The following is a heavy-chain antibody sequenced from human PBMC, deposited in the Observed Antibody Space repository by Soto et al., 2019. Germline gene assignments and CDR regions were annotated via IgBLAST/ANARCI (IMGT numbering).Heavy chain of an antibody. CDR2: ISSSSSYT. CDR1: GFTFSDYY. J-gene: IGHJ5*02. Sequence: QVQLVESGGGLVKPGGSLRLSCAASGFTFSDYYMSWIRQAPGKGLEWVSYISSSSSYTNYADSVKGRFTISRDNAKNPRKRQRNSLRAEDTAVYYCARGGVYCSSTSCYGANWFDPWGQGTLVTVSS. CDR3: ARGGVYCSSTSCYGANWFDP. V-gene: IGHV3-11*05. D-gene: IGHD2-2*01.